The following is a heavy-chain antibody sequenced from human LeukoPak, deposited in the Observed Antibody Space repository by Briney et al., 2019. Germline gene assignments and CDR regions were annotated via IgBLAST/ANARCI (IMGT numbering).Heavy chain of an antibody. CDR2: ISSSSSYI. CDR3: ARDLSGDYYFDY. D-gene: IGHD4-17*01. V-gene: IGHV3-21*01. J-gene: IGHJ4*02. CDR1: GFTFSSYS. Sequence: PGGSLRLSCAASGFTFSSYSMNWVRQAPGKGLEWVSSISSSSSYIYYADSVKGRFTISRDNAKNSLCLQMNSLRAEDTAVYYCARDLSGDYYFDYWGRGTLVTVSS.